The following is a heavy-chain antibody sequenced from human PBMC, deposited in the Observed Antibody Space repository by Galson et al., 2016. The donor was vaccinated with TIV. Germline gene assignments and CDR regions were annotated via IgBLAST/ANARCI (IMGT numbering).Heavy chain of an antibody. V-gene: IGHV4-59*08. J-gene: IGHJ2*01. Sequence: TLSLPCSVSGVSLNSHYWSWIRQPPRKGLEWIASIYYSGDTNTNYNPSLNSRVTISVDTSKNQVSLTLMSVTAADTAVYYCARAPYGENWYFDLWGRGTLVTVSS. CDR1: GVSLNSHY. D-gene: IGHD4-17*01. CDR2: IYYSGDTNT. CDR3: ARAPYGENWYFDL.